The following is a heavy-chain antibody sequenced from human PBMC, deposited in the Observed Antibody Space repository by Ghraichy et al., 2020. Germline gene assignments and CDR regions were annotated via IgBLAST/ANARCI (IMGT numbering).Heavy chain of an antibody. J-gene: IGHJ4*02. V-gene: IGHV3-7*01. Sequence: GGSLRLSCAASGFTFSSSWMSWVRQALGKGLEWVANIKQDGSEKYYVDSVKGQFTISRDNAKNSLYLQMNSLRAEDTAVYYCASDLGRLLFDYWGQGTLVTVSS. CDR1: GFTFSSSW. D-gene: IGHD3/OR15-3a*01. CDR2: IKQDGSEK. CDR3: ASDLGRLLFDY.